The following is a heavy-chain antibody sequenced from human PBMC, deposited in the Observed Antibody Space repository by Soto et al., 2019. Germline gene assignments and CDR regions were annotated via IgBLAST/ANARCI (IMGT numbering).Heavy chain of an antibody. D-gene: IGHD3-22*01. J-gene: IGHJ4*02. V-gene: IGHV3-30-3*01. CDR3: ARERGYYDSSGYYLDY. Sequence: QVQLVESGGGVVQPGRSLRLSCAASGFTFSSYAMHWVRQAPGKGLEWVAVISYDGSNKYYADSVKGRFTISRDNSKNTLYLQMNSLGAEDTAVYYCARERGYYDSSGYYLDYWGQGTLVTVSS. CDR2: ISYDGSNK. CDR1: GFTFSSYA.